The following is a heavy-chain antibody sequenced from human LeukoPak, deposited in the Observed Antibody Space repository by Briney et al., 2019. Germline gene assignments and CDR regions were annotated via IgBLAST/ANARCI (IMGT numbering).Heavy chain of an antibody. D-gene: IGHD6-6*01. CDR1: GYSISSAYY. J-gene: IGHJ6*03. CDR3: ARDRTLHSSSYYYYYYMDV. V-gene: IGHV4-38-2*02. Sequence: PSETLSLTCAVSGYSISSAYYWGWIRQPPGTGLEWIGSIYHSGSTYYYNPSLKSRVTISVDTSKNQFSLKLSSVTAADTAVYYCARDRTLHSSSYYYYYYMDVWGKGTTVTVSS. CDR2: IYHSGSTY.